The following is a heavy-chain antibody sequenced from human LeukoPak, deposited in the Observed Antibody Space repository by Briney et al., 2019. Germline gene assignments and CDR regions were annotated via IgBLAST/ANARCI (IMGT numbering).Heavy chain of an antibody. CDR3: ARLYSGSYYERDY. J-gene: IGHJ4*02. V-gene: IGHV4-4*07. CDR1: GDSISSYY. D-gene: IGHD1-26*01. Sequence: PSETLSLTCTVSGDSISSYYWNWIRQPAGKGLEWIGRIYTSGTTNYNPSLKSRVTMSVDTSKNQFSLRLSSVTAADTAVYYCARLYSGSYYERDYWGQGTLVTVSS. CDR2: IYTSGTT.